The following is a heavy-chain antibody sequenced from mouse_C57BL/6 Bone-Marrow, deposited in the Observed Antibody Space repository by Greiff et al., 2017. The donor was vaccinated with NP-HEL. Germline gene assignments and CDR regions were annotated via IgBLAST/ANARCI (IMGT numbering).Heavy chain of an antibody. Sequence: EVKLVESGGGLVKPGGSLKLSCAASGFTFSDYGMHWVRQAPEKGLEWVAYISSSSSTIYYADTLTGRFTISRDNAKNTLFLQMTSLRSEDTAMYYCASHYYGKGHWYFDVWGTGTTVTVSS. J-gene: IGHJ1*03. D-gene: IGHD1-1*01. CDR2: ISSSSSTI. V-gene: IGHV5-17*01. CDR1: GFTFSDYG. CDR3: ASHYYGKGHWYFDV.